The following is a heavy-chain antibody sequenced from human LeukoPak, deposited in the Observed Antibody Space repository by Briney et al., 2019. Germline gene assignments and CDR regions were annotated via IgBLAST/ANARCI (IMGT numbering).Heavy chain of an antibody. J-gene: IGHJ3*02. CDR2: IYSGGST. CDR1: GFTVSSNY. Sequence: GGSLRLSCAASGFTVSSNYMSWVRQAPGKGLEWVSVIYSGGSTYYADSVKDRFTISRDNSKNTLYLQMNSLRAEDTAVYYCARDRSVAAAGAFDIWGQGTMVTVSS. V-gene: IGHV3-66*01. CDR3: ARDRSVAAAGAFDI. D-gene: IGHD6-25*01.